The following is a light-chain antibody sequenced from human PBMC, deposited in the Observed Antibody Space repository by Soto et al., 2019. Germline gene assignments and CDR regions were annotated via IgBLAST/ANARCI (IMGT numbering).Light chain of an antibody. Sequence: QAVVTQPPSVSGAPGQRVTISCTGSSSNIGAGYDVHWYQQLPGTAPKLLIYGNSNRPSGVPDRFSGSKSGTSASLAITGLQAEDEADYFWQSYERSLSAPVFGGGTKLTVL. V-gene: IGLV1-40*01. CDR3: QSYERSLSAPV. CDR2: GNS. CDR1: SSNIGAGYD. J-gene: IGLJ2*01.